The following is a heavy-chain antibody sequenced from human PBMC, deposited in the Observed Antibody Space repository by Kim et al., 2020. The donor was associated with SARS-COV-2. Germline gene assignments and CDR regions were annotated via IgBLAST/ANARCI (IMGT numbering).Heavy chain of an antibody. CDR3: ARHSGWYLGDAFDI. CDR1: GFTFSSYW. Sequence: GGSLRLSCAASGFTFSSYWMSWVRQAPGKGLEWVANIKQDGSEKYYVDSVKGRFTISRDNAKNSLYLQMNSLRAEDTAVYYCARHSGWYLGDAFDIWGQGTMVTVSS. CDR2: IKQDGSEK. J-gene: IGHJ3*02. V-gene: IGHV3-7*03. D-gene: IGHD6-19*01.